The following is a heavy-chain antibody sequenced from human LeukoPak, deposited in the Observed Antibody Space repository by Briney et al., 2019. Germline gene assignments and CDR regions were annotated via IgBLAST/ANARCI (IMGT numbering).Heavy chain of an antibody. CDR1: GFTFSSYE. Sequence: GGSLRLSCAASGFTFSSYEMNWVRQAPGKGLEWVSYISSSGSTIYYADSVKGRFTISRDNAKNSLYLQMNSLRAEDTAVYYCARGAITMVRGVIIGDYYYYYYMDVWGKGTTVTISS. CDR2: ISSSGSTI. CDR3: ARGAITMVRGVIIGDYYYYYYMDV. V-gene: IGHV3-48*03. D-gene: IGHD3-10*01. J-gene: IGHJ6*03.